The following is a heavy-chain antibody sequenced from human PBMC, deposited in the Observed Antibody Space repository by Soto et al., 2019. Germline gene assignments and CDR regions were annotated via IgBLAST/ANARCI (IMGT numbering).Heavy chain of an antibody. CDR3: AGIGEDIYYGMDV. CDR2: IYARGST. D-gene: IGHD2-15*01. CDR1: GGSISRYY. Sequence: LSLTCTVSGGSISRYYWSWIRQTAGKGLEWIGRIYARGSTSYNPSLKSRVTILVDTSTNQFSLKLSSVTAADTAVYYCAGIGEDIYYGMDVWGQGTTVTVSS. V-gene: IGHV4-4*07. J-gene: IGHJ6*02.